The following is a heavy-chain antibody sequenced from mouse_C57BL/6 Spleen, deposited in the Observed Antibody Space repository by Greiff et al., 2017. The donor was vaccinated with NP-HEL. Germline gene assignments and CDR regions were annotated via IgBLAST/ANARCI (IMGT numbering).Heavy chain of an antibody. CDR2: IDPDDGET. V-gene: IGHV14-2*01. D-gene: IGHD2-4*01. CDR1: GFNIKDYY. Sequence: EVQLQQSGAELVKPGASVKLSCTASGFNIKDYYMHWVKQRTEQGLEWIGWIDPDDGETKYAQKFQGKATITADTSSNTAYQQLSSLTSEETAVYYCARSVYDYVLFAYWGQGTLVTVSA. CDR3: ARSVYDYVLFAY. J-gene: IGHJ3*01.